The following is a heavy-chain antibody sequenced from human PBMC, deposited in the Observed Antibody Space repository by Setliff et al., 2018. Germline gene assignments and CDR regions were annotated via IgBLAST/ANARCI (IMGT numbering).Heavy chain of an antibody. CDR3: AREQWLDPPGYYYMDV. J-gene: IGHJ6*03. V-gene: IGHV4-4*07. D-gene: IGHD6-19*01. CDR2: IYIGGSA. CDR1: GGSISSYY. Sequence: PSETLSLTCTVSGGSISSYYWSWIRQPAGKGPEWIGRIYIGGSANYNPSLKSRVTMSIDTSKNQFSLKLNSVTAADMAVYYCAREQWLDPPGYYYMDVWAKGTTVTVSS.